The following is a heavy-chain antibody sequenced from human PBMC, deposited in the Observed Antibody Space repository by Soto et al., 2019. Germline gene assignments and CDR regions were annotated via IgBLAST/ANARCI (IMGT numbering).Heavy chain of an antibody. Sequence: GESLKISCKGSGYSFTSYWIGWVRQMPGKGLEWMGIIYPGDSDTRYSPSFQGQVTISADKSISTAYLQWSSLKASDTAMYYCARTYYDFWSGYYCDYWGQGTLVTVSS. CDR2: IYPGDSDT. CDR3: ARTYYDFWSGYYCDY. CDR1: GYSFTSYW. J-gene: IGHJ4*02. V-gene: IGHV5-51*01. D-gene: IGHD3-3*01.